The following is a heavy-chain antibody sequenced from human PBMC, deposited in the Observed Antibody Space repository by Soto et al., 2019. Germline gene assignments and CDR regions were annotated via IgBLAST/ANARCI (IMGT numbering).Heavy chain of an antibody. J-gene: IGHJ6*02. Sequence: SVKVSCKASGGTCSSYAISWVRQAPGQGLEWMGGIIPIFGTANYAQKFQGRVTITADESTSTAYMELSSLRSEDTAVYYCARYCSGGSCYSVLSYYYYGMDVWGQGTTVTVSS. V-gene: IGHV1-69*13. CDR1: GGTCSSYA. CDR3: ARYCSGGSCYSVLSYYYYGMDV. CDR2: IIPIFGTA. D-gene: IGHD2-15*01.